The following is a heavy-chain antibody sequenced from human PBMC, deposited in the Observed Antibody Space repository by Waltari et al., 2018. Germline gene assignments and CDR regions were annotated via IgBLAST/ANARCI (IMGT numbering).Heavy chain of an antibody. D-gene: IGHD5-12*01. CDR2: IIPIFGTA. V-gene: IGHV1-69*12. Sequence: QVQLVQSGAEVKKPGSPVKVSCKASGGTFSSYAISWVRQAPGQGLEWMGGIIPIFGTANYAQKFQGRVTITADESTSTAYMELSSLRSEDTAVYYCARDSEGVEMATIGGYGMDVWGQGTTVTVSS. CDR1: GGTFSSYA. CDR3: ARDSEGVEMATIGGYGMDV. J-gene: IGHJ6*02.